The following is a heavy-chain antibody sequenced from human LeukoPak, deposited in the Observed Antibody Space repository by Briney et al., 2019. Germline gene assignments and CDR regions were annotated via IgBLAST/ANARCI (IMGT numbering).Heavy chain of an antibody. CDR1: GGSFSGYY. V-gene: IGHV4-34*01. CDR3: ASKTYYYGSGSYYRY. Sequence: SETLSLTCAVYGGSFSGYYWSWIRQPPGKGLEWIGEINHSGSTNYNPSLKSRVTISVDTSKNQFSLKLSSVTAADTAVYYCASKTYYYGSGSYYRYWGQGTLVTVSS. CDR2: INHSGST. D-gene: IGHD3-10*01. J-gene: IGHJ4*02.